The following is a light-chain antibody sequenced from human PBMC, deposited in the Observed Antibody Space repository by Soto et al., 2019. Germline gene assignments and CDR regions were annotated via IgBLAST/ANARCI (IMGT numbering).Light chain of an antibody. Sequence: DNVMTQSPDSLAVSLGERATIKCKSSQSIFYSSYNKSCLAWYQQKSGQSPKLLISWASSRQSGVPARFSGSGSGTDLTLTISSLQAEDVAVYYCQQFYSAPFTFGPGTKVDIK. CDR2: WAS. CDR1: QSIFYSSYNKSC. V-gene: IGKV4-1*01. CDR3: QQFYSAPFT. J-gene: IGKJ3*01.